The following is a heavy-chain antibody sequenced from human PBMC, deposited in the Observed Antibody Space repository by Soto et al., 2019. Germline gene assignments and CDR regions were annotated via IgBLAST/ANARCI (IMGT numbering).Heavy chain of an antibody. V-gene: IGHV4-59*01. D-gene: IGHD1-20*01. CDR1: GGSISSYY. CDR3: ARDQVSPGRVEYYYGTDV. J-gene: IGHJ6*02. Sequence: KPSETLSLTCTVSGGSISSYYWSWIRQPPGKGLEWIGYIYYSGSTNYNPSLKSRVTISVDTSKNQFSLKLSSVTAADTAVYYCARDQVSPGRVEYYYGTDVWGQGTTVTVSS. CDR2: IYYSGST.